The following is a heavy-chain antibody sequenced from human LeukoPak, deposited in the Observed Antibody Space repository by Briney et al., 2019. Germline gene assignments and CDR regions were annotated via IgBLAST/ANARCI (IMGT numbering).Heavy chain of an antibody. D-gene: IGHD5-24*01. V-gene: IGHV4-61*01. CDR1: GDSVSSSPYY. CDR2: TFSTST. Sequence: SEALSLTCSVSGDSVSSSPYYWGWIRQPPGKGLEWIGNTFSTSTLYNASLRSRVTILVDTSKNQFSLKLTSATAADTAIYYCARYKFHNYFDPWGQGTLVVVSS. J-gene: IGHJ5*02. CDR3: ARYKFHNYFDP.